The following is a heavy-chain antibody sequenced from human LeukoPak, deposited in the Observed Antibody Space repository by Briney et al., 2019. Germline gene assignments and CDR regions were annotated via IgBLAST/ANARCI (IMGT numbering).Heavy chain of an antibody. Sequence: SETLSLTCTVSGDSIPSSTDYWSWLRQLPGKGLEYIGYIYPSGTTYYNPSLRGRVTMSMDTSKNQFSLNLTSVTAADTAVYHCARENRHATNIDYWGQGTLVTVSS. CDR1: GDSIPSSTDY. CDR3: ARENRHATNIDY. J-gene: IGHJ4*02. CDR2: IYPSGTT. V-gene: IGHV4-31*03. D-gene: IGHD2-2*01.